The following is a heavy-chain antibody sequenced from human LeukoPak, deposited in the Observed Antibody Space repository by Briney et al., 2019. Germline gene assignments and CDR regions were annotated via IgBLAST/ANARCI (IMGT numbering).Heavy chain of an antibody. CDR2: TKPDGSQK. CDR3: ARDRGYTSFDF. V-gene: IGHV3-7*01. CDR1: GFTFSNSW. D-gene: IGHD5-18*01. J-gene: IGHJ4*02. Sequence: GGSLRLSCAAYGFTFSNSWMTWLRQAPGKGLEWVATTKPDGSQKYYVDSVKGRFFISRDNVKGSLYLQMDSLRADDTAVYYCARDRGYTSFDFWGQGTLVAVSS.